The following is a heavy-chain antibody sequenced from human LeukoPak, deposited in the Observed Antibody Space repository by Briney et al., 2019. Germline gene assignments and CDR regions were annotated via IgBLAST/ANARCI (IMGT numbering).Heavy chain of an antibody. CDR3: VRGMRAPNWFDP. CDR2: INPNNGGT. CDR1: GYTFTGYY. Sequence: GASVKVSCKASGYTFTGYYIHWVRQAPGQGLEWMAWINPNNGGTNYAQKFQGRVTVTKDTSISTAYMELSSLRSDDTAVYYCVRGMRAPNWFDPWGQGTLVTVSS. V-gene: IGHV1-2*02. D-gene: IGHD1-26*01. J-gene: IGHJ5*02.